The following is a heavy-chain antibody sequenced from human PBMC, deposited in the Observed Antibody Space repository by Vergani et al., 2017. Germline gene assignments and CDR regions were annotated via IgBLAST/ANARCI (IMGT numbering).Heavy chain of an antibody. D-gene: IGHD2-21*02. CDR2: IYSGGRST. CDR1: GFTFSSYA. CDR3: AKKSGMTTIERIDY. V-gene: IGHV3-23*03. Sequence: EVQLLESGGGLVQPGGSLRLSCAASGFTFSSYAMTWVRQAPGKGLEWVSVIYSGGRSTYYADSVKGRFTISRDNSKNTLYLQMNSLRAEDTAVYYCAKKSGMTTIERIDYWGQGTLVTVSS. J-gene: IGHJ4*02.